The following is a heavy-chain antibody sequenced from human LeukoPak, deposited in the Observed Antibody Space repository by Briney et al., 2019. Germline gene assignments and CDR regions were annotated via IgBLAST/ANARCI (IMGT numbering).Heavy chain of an antibody. Sequence: SETLSLTCTVSGGSISSGSYYWSWIRQPAGKGLEWIGRIYSSGSTNYNPSLKSRVTISVDTSKNQFSLKLSSVTAADTAVYYCARGGGYFYDSSGYLRFDYWGQGTLVTVSS. CDR3: ARGGGYFYDSSGYLRFDY. CDR2: IYSSGST. J-gene: IGHJ4*02. CDR1: GGSISSGSYY. V-gene: IGHV4-61*02. D-gene: IGHD3-22*01.